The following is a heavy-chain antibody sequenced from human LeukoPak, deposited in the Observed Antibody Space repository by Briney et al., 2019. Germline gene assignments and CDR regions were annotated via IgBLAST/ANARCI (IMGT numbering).Heavy chain of an antibody. Sequence: GGSPRLSCAASGFTFSSYSMNWVRQAPGKGLEWVSYISSSSSSTIYYADSVKGRFTISRDNAKNSLYLQMNSLRAEDTAVYYCARDQYSGSYSPPPYIWGQGTMVTVSS. D-gene: IGHD1-26*01. CDR3: ARDQYSGSYSPPPYI. CDR1: GFTFSSYS. J-gene: IGHJ3*02. V-gene: IGHV3-48*01. CDR2: ISSSSSSTI.